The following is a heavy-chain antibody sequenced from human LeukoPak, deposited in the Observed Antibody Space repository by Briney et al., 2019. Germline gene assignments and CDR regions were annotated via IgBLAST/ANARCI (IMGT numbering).Heavy chain of an antibody. CDR2: ITSIGTYI. V-gene: IGHV3-21*01. CDR1: GFTFSDYN. CDR3: ARDPYSGLYGDDYYYYMDV. D-gene: IGHD1-26*01. Sequence: GGSLRLSCAASGFTFSDYNMNWVRQAPGKAMEWVSSITSIGTYIFYADSVKGRFTISRDNAKNSLYLQMDSLGPEDTAVYYCARDPYSGLYGDDYYYYMDVWGKGTTVTISS. J-gene: IGHJ6*03.